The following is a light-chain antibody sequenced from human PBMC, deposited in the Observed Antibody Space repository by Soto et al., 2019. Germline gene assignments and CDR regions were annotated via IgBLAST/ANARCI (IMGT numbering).Light chain of an antibody. CDR3: AAWDDSLSGYWV. V-gene: IGLV1-47*02. CDR2: SNN. J-gene: IGLJ3*02. Sequence: QSVLPQPPSAFGTPGQRATISCSGSSSNIGSNYVYWYQQLPGTAPKLLIYSNNQRPSWVPDRFPGPKSGTSASLAFSGLRCEDEADYYCAAWDDSLSGYWVFGGGTKVTVL. CDR1: SSNIGSNY.